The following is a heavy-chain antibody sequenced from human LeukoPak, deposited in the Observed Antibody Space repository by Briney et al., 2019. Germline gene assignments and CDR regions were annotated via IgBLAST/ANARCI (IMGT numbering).Heavy chain of an antibody. V-gene: IGHV4-39*01. Sequence: SETLSLTCTVSGGSISSSSYYWGWIRQPPGKGLEWIGSIYYSGSTYHNPSLKSRVTISVDTSKNQFSLKLSSVTAADTAVYYCARRLSIRGVPANWFDPWGQGTLVTVSS. J-gene: IGHJ5*02. CDR1: GGSISSSSYY. CDR3: ARRLSIRGVPANWFDP. D-gene: IGHD2-2*01. CDR2: IYYSGST.